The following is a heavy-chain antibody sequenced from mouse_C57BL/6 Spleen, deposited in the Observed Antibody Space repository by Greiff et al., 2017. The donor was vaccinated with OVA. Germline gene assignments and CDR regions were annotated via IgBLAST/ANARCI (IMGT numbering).Heavy chain of an antibody. Sequence: EVQGVESGGGLVQPKGSLKLSCAASGFTFNTYAMHWVRQAPGKGLEWVARIRSKSSNYATYYADSVKDRFTISRDDSQSMLYLQMNNLKTEDTAMYYCVRDQTTVVEGAMDYWGQGTSVTVSS. J-gene: IGHJ4*01. V-gene: IGHV10-3*01. CDR3: VRDQTTVVEGAMDY. D-gene: IGHD1-1*01. CDR1: GFTFNTYA. CDR2: IRSKSSNYAT.